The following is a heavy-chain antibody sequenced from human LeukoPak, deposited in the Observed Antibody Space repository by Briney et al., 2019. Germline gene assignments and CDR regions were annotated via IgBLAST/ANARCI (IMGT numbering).Heavy chain of an antibody. CDR2: IYTSGST. CDR1: GDSINNYY. J-gene: IGHJ5*02. Sequence: SQTLSLTCTVSGDSINNYYWSWIRQPAGKGLEWIGRIYTSGSTNYNPSLKSRVTISIDTSKNQFSLKLSSVTAADTAVYYCARRYGDYGYGWFDPWGQGTLVTVSS. CDR3: ARRYGDYGYGWFDP. D-gene: IGHD4-17*01. V-gene: IGHV4-4*07.